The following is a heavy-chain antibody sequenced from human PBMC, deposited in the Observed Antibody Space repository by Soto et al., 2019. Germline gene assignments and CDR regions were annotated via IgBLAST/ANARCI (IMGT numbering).Heavy chain of an antibody. CDR2: IYPGDSDT. CDR3: ARDGVLPAQNPYYYGVDV. V-gene: IGHV5-51*01. D-gene: IGHD2-2*01. CDR1: GYSFTTYW. J-gene: IGHJ6*02. Sequence: GESLKISCKGSGYSFTTYWIAWVRQMPGKGLEWMGIIYPGDSDTRYSPSFQGQVTISADKSNRVAYLQWTSLKASDTAVYYCARDGVLPAQNPYYYGVDVWGQGTTVTVSS.